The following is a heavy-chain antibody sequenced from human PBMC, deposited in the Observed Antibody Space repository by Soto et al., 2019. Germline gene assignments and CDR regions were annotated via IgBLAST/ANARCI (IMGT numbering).Heavy chain of an antibody. V-gene: IGHV1-3*01. Sequence: ASVKVSCKASGYTFTSYAMHWVRQAPGQRLEWMGWINAGNGNTKYSQKFQGRVTITRDTSASTAYMELSSLRSEDTAVYYCATLTSYQQPHPYDYWGQGTLVTVSS. CDR2: INAGNGNT. J-gene: IGHJ4*02. CDR1: GYTFTSYA. CDR3: ATLTSYQQPHPYDY. D-gene: IGHD2-2*01.